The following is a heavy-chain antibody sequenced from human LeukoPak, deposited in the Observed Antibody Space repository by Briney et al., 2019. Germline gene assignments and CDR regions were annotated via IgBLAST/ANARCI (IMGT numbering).Heavy chain of an antibody. CDR3: AKAPRGLGKFDY. V-gene: IGHV3-23*01. D-gene: IGHD6-19*01. CDR2: ISGSGGST. Sequence: GGSLRLSCAASGFTFSSYAMSWVRQAPGKGLEWVSAISGSGGSTYYADSVKGRFTISRDNSKNTLYLQMNSLRAEDTAVYYYAKAPRGLGKFDYWGQGTLVTVSS. CDR1: GFTFSSYA. J-gene: IGHJ4*02.